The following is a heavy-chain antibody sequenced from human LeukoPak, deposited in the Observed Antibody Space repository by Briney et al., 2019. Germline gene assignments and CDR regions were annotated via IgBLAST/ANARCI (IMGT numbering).Heavy chain of an antibody. CDR2: IYASGNI. V-gene: IGHV4-4*07. CDR3: ARGPYGWYYFDY. Sequence: PSETLSLTCTVSGGSISGYYWSWIRQPAGRGLEWIGLIYASGNIDYNPSLKSRLTLSLDTSKNQFSLKLSSVTAADTAIYYCARGPYGWYYFDYWGQGALVTVSS. D-gene: IGHD6-19*01. J-gene: IGHJ4*02. CDR1: GGSISGYY.